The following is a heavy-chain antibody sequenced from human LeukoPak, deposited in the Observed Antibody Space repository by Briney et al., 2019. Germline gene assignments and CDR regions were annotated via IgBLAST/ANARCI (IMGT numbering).Heavy chain of an antibody. J-gene: IGHJ4*02. CDR3: ARDHLAYCSSTSCYGLRDY. Sequence: SVKVSCKASGGTFSSYAISWVRQAPGQGLEWMGRIIPIFGTANYAQKLQGRVTMTTDTSTSTAYMELRSLRSDDTAVYYCARDHLAYCSSTSCYGLRDYWGQGTLVTVSS. D-gene: IGHD2-2*01. CDR1: GGTFSSYA. V-gene: IGHV1-69*05. CDR2: IIPIFGTA.